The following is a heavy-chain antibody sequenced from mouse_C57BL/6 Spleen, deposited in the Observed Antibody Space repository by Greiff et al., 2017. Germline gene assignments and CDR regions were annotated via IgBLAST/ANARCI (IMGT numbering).Heavy chain of an antibody. D-gene: IGHD2-5*01. J-gene: IGHJ2*01. V-gene: IGHV6-3*01. Sequence: EVMLVESGGGLVQPGGSMKLSCVASGFTFSNYWMNWVRQSPEKGLEWVAQIRLKSDNYATHYAESVKGRFTISRDEYKSSVYLQINNLRAEDTGIDYCASNYSFDCWGQGTTLTVSA. CDR3: ASNYSFDC. CDR2: IRLKSDNYAT. CDR1: GFTFSNYW.